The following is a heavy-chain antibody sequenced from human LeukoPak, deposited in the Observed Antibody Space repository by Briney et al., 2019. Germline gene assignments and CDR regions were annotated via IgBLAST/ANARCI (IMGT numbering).Heavy chain of an antibody. CDR1: GFTFSDSY. J-gene: IGHJ6*03. D-gene: IGHD3-9*01. Sequence: KSGGSLRLSCAASGFTFSDSYMTWIRQAPGKGLELLSYISGSASDVNYIDSVRGRFTISRDNAKNSLYLQMNSLRAEDTAVYYCAKTVFEYYYYYMDVWGKGTTVTVSS. CDR2: ISGSASDV. CDR3: AKTVFEYYYYYMDV. V-gene: IGHV3-11*04.